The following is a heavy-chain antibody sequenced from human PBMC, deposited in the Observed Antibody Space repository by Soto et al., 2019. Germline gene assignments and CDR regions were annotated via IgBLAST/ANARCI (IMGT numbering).Heavy chain of an antibody. CDR2: IWYDGSNK. CDR1: GFTFSSYG. V-gene: IGHV3-33*01. D-gene: IGHD6-19*01. Sequence: SLRLSCAASGFTFSSYGMPWVRQAPGKGLEWVAVIWYDGSNKYYANSVKGRFTISRDNSKNTLYLQMNSLRAEDTAVYYCASSSGPFDYWGQGTLVTVSS. J-gene: IGHJ4*02. CDR3: ASSSGPFDY.